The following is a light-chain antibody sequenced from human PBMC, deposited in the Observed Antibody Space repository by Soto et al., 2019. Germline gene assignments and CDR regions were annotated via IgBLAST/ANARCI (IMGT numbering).Light chain of an antibody. CDR1: SGHTTYI. CDR3: ETWDINTHVV. CDR2: LETSGSY. Sequence: QAVVTQSSSASASLGSSVKLTCTLSSGHTTYIIAWHQQQPGKAPRYLMKLETSGSYNKGSGVPDRFSGSSSGADRYLTISNLQFEDEADYYCETWDINTHVVFGGGTKFTVL. V-gene: IGLV4-60*02. J-gene: IGLJ2*01.